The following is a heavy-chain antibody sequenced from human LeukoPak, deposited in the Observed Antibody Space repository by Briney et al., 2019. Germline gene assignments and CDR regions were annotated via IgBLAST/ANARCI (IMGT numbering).Heavy chain of an antibody. CDR3: ARGLSSSSGG. CDR2: IIPVFGTT. J-gene: IGHJ4*02. V-gene: IGHV1-69*05. Sequence: ASVKVSCKASGGTFSSYAVNWVRQAPGQGLEWMGGIIPVFGTTNYAQKFQGRVTITTDESTSTVYMELRSLRSDDTAVYYCARGLSSSSGGWGQGTLVTVSS. CDR1: GGTFSSYA. D-gene: IGHD6-6*01.